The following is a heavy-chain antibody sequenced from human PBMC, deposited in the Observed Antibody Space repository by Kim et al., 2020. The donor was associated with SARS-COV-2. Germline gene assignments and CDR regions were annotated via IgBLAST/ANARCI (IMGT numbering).Heavy chain of an antibody. V-gene: IGHV3-23*01. Sequence: GGSLRLSCAASGFTFSSYAMSWVRQAPGKGLEWVSAISGSGGSTYYADSVKGRFTITRDNSKNTLYLQMNSLRAEDTAVYYCAQDRGYGLYGDPTREGAFDIWGQGTMVTVSS. D-gene: IGHD4-17*01. CDR2: ISGSGGST. CDR1: GFTFSSYA. CDR3: AQDRGYGLYGDPTREGAFDI. J-gene: IGHJ3*02.